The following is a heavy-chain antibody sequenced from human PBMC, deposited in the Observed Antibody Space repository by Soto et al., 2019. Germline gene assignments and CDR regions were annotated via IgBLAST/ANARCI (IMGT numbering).Heavy chain of an antibody. CDR3: ARAAHYSSPFRWFDP. V-gene: IGHV4-31*03. CDR1: GGSISSGGYY. Sequence: QVQLQESGPGLVKPSQTLSLTCTVSGGSISSGGYYWSWIRQHPVKGLEWIGYIYYRGSTYYNPSLKSRVTISVDPSKNQFSLKLSSVTAADTAVYYCARAAHYSSPFRWFDPWGQGTLVTVSS. J-gene: IGHJ5*02. CDR2: IYYRGST. D-gene: IGHD6-13*01.